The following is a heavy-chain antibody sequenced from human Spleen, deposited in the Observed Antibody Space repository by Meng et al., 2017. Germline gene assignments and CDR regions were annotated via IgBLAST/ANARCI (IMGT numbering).Heavy chain of an antibody. CDR3: ARVEVGITSGDY. CDR1: GYTFSNYG. J-gene: IGHJ4*02. CDR2: INAYNGDT. Sequence: QAQMVQAGGEVKKHGASVKVSCKASGYTFSNYGITWVRQAPGQGLEWMGWINAYNGDTNYAQTLQGRVTMTTDTSTSTSYMELRSLRSDDTALYYCARVEVGITSGDYWGQGTLVTVSS. D-gene: IGHD1-26*01. V-gene: IGHV1-18*01.